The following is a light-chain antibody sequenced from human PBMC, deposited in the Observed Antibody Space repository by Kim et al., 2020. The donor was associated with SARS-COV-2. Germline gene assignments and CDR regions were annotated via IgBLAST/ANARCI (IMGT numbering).Light chain of an antibody. V-gene: IGLV1-44*01. J-gene: IGLJ2*01. CDR2: SNN. Sequence: ELTQPPSASGTPGQRVIISCSGSSSNIGRDTVNWYQQLPGTAPKVLIYSNNQRPSGVPDRFSGSKSGTSASLAISGLQSEDEADYYCAAWDDSLNGPVFGGGTKLTVL. CDR1: SSNIGRDT. CDR3: AAWDDSLNGPV.